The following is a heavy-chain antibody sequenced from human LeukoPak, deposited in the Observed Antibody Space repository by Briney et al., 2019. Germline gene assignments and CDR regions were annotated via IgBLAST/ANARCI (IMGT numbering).Heavy chain of an antibody. J-gene: IGHJ4*02. D-gene: IGHD3-22*01. V-gene: IGHV1-18*01. CDR1: GYTFTSYG. Sequence: ASVKVSCKASGYTFTSYGISWVRQAPGQGLEWMGWISAYNGNTNYAQKLQGRVTMTTDTSTSTAYMELRSLRSDDTAVYYCARDSEGFLYYYDSSGSYWGQGTLVTVSS. CDR3: ARDSEGFLYYYDSSGSY. CDR2: ISAYNGNT.